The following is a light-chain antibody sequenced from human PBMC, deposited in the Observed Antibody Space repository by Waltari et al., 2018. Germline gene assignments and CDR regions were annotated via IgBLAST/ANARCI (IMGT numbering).Light chain of an antibody. CDR2: DIN. J-gene: IGLJ3*02. V-gene: IGLV2-11*01. Sequence: QSALTQPRSVSGSPGHSVTISCTGTSRYVGANNFVSWYQHHPDKAPKLIIYDINKRPSGVPDRFSGSKSGNTASLTISGLQAEDEADYYCCSCVGRNIYWVFGGGTKLTVL. CDR3: CSCVGRNIYWV. CDR1: SRYVGANNF.